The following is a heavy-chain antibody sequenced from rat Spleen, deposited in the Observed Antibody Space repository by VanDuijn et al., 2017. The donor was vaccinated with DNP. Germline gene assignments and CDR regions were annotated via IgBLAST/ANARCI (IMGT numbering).Heavy chain of an antibody. CDR2: ITYDGSST. V-gene: IGHV5-25*01. CDR3: GIRLW. D-gene: IGHD2-2*01. J-gene: IGHJ2*01. CDR1: GFTFSNYD. Sequence: EVQLVESGGGLVQPGRSMKLSCAASGFTFSNYDMAWVRQAPTKGLEWVASITYDGSSTYYRDSVKGRFTISRDNAKSTLYLQMDSLRSEDTATYYCGIRLWWGQGVMVTVSS.